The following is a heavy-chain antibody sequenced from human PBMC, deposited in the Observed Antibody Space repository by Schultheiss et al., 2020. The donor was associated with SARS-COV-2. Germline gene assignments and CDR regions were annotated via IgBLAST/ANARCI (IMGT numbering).Heavy chain of an antibody. V-gene: IGHV4-59*08. J-gene: IGHJ6*03. CDR3: ARVRGYYYYMDV. Sequence: SETLSLTCTVSGASINSYYWSWIRQPPGKGLEWIGYVYYNGNTNYNPSLKSRVTMSLDTSKNHFSLRLNSVTAADTAVFYCARVRGYYYYMDVWGKGTTVTVSS. CDR1: GASINSYY. CDR2: VYYNGNT.